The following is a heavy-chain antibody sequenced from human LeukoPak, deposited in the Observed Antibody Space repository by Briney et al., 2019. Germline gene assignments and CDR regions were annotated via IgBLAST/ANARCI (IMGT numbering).Heavy chain of an antibody. CDR1: GFTFSSYA. Sequence: GGSLRLSCAASGFTFSSYAMSWVRQAPGKGLEWVSAISGSGGSTYYADSVKGRFTISRDNSKYTLYLQMNSLRAEDTAVYYCAAPPIAAAGTFRANWFDPWGQGTLVTVSS. V-gene: IGHV3-23*01. D-gene: IGHD6-13*01. CDR2: ISGSGGST. J-gene: IGHJ5*02. CDR3: AAPPIAAAGTFRANWFDP.